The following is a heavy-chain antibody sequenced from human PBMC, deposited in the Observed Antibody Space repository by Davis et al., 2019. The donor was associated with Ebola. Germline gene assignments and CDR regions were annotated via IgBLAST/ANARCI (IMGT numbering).Heavy chain of an antibody. V-gene: IGHV3-23*01. D-gene: IGHD1-26*01. J-gene: IGHJ6*02. CDR1: GFTFSSYT. Sequence: GESLKISCAASGFTFSSYTMSWVRQAPGEGLEWVSLISGSGGSTYYAYADSVKGRFTISRDNSKNTLYLQMNSLRAEDTAVYYCAKGGFIGGSYYDYYYGMDVWGQGTTVTVSS. CDR3: AKGGFIGGSYYDYYYGMDV. CDR2: ISGSGGST.